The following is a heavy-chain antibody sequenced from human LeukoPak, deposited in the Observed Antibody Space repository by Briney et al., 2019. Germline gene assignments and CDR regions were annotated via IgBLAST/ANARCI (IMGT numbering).Heavy chain of an antibody. V-gene: IGHV1-69*06. CDR1: GGTFSSYA. CDR2: IIPIFGTA. CDR3: ARTWIHEAYNWFDP. J-gene: IGHJ5*02. Sequence: SVKVSCKASGGTFSSYAISWVRQAPGQGLEWMGGIIPIFGTANYAQKFQGRVTITADKSTSTVYMELSSLRSEDTAVYYCARTWIHEAYNWFDPWGQGTLVTVSS. D-gene: IGHD5-18*01.